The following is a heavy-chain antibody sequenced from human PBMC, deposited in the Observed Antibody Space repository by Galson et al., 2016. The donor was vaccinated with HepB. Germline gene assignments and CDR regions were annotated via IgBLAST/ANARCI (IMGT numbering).Heavy chain of an antibody. CDR3: AKGAYYYGSAYYGMDV. V-gene: IGHV4-59*02. J-gene: IGHJ6*02. D-gene: IGHD3-10*01. CDR1: GGSVNNYY. CDR2: IYYSGST. Sequence: ETLSLTCTVSGGSVNNYYWNWIRQPPGKGLEWIGYIYYSGSTNYNPSLKSRVTISVDKSKKQFSLKLSSVTAADTAVYYCAKGAYYYGSAYYGMDVWGQGTTVTVSS.